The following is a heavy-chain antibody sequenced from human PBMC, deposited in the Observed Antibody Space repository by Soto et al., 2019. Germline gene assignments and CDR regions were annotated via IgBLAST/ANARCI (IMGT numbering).Heavy chain of an antibody. CDR1: GYTFTSYG. J-gene: IGHJ3*02. Sequence: QVQLVQSGAEVKKPGASVKVSCKASGYTFTSYGISWVRQAPGQGLEWMGWISAYNGNTNYAQKLQGRVTMTTDTSTSTAYMELRSLRSDDTAVYYRTRDPRIAVAGDAFDIWGQGTMVTVSS. CDR3: TRDPRIAVAGDAFDI. V-gene: IGHV1-18*01. CDR2: ISAYNGNT. D-gene: IGHD6-19*01.